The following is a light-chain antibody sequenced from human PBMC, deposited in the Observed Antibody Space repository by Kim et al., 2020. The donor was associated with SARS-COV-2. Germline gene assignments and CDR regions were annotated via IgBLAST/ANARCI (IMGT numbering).Light chain of an antibody. J-gene: IGLJ1*01. Sequence: GPKVIISRSGRSSNRWNKFVSGDQQLPRTAPKTPIYDNNKRPSGIPDRFSGSKSGTSATLGITGLQTGDEADYYCGTWDSSLSAGVFGTGTKVTVL. CDR1: SSNRWNKF. CDR3: GTWDSSLSAGV. CDR2: DNN. V-gene: IGLV1-51*01.